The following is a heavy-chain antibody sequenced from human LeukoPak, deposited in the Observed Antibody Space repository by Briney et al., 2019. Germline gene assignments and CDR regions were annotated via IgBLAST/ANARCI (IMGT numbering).Heavy chain of an antibody. CDR3: ATDYGDYYFDL. D-gene: IGHD4-17*01. CDR2: IYYSGST. V-gene: IGHV4-59*01. Sequence: SETLSLTCTVSGGSISSYYWSWIRQPPGKGLEWIGYIYYSGSTNYNPSLKSRVTISVDTSKNQFSLKLSSVTAADTAVYYCATDYGDYYFDLWGRGTLVTVSS. CDR1: GGSISSYY. J-gene: IGHJ2*01.